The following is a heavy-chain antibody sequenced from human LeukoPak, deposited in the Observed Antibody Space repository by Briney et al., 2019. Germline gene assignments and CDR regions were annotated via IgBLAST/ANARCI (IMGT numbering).Heavy chain of an antibody. J-gene: IGHJ4*02. V-gene: IGHV1-18*04. CDR2: ISAYNGNT. CDR3: AREGSDYYGSGSYYNHFDY. D-gene: IGHD3-10*01. Sequence: GASVKVSCKASGYTFTSYGISWVRQAPGQGLEWMGWISAYNGNTNYAQKLQGRVTMTTDTSTSTAYMELRSLRSDDTAVYYCAREGSDYYGSGSYYNHFDYWGQGTLVTVSS. CDR1: GYTFTSYG.